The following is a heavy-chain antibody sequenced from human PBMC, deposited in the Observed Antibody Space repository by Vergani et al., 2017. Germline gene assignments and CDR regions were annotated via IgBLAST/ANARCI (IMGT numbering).Heavy chain of an antibody. J-gene: IGHJ6*02. CDR2: ISGSGGST. CDR1: GFTFSSYA. V-gene: IGHV3-23*01. D-gene: IGHD5-18*01. Sequence: EVQLLESGGGLVQPGGSLRLSCAASGFTFSSYAMSWVRQAPGKGLEWVSAISGSGGSTYYADSVKGRFTISRDNSKNTLYLQMNSLRAEDTAVYYCAMGSGYSFGNDCYGMDVWGQGTTVTVSS. CDR3: AMGSGYSFGNDCYGMDV.